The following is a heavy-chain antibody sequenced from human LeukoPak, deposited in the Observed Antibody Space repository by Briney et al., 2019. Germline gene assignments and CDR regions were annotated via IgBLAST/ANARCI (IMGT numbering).Heavy chain of an antibody. CDR2: INGGGGNT. Sequence: GGSLRLSCAASGFTFNSYVMSWVRQAPGKGLEWVSAINGGGGNTYYADSVKGRFTISRDNSKNMVYLQMNSLGADDTAVYYCAKSVVVITFRFDDWGQGALVTVSS. CDR1: GFTFNSYV. J-gene: IGHJ4*02. V-gene: IGHV3-23*01. CDR3: AKSVVVITFRFDD. D-gene: IGHD2-15*01.